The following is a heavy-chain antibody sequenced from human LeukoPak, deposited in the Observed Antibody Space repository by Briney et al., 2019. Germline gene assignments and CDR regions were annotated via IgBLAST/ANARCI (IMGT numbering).Heavy chain of an antibody. CDR2: YYTSEST. Sequence: PSETLSLTCTVSGDSISNYYWSWIRQPAGKGLEWIGRYYTSESTDYNPSLKSRVTMSVDTSKNQFSLKLSSVTAADTAVYYCARVMAARFDYWGQGTLVTVSS. CDR1: GDSISNYY. CDR3: ARVMAARFDY. V-gene: IGHV4-4*07. J-gene: IGHJ4*02. D-gene: IGHD6-6*01.